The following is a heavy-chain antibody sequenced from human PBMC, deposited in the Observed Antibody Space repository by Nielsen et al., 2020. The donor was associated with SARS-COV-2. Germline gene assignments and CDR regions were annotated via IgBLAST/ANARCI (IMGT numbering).Heavy chain of an antibody. CDR2: ISYDGSNK. J-gene: IGHJ4*02. CDR3: ARDENDDFWSGDLDY. V-gene: IGHV3-30-3*01. D-gene: IGHD3-3*01. CDR1: GFTFSSYA. Sequence: GESLKISCAASGFTFSSYAMRWVRQAPGKGLEWVAVISYDGSNKYYADSVKGRFTISRDNSKNTLYLQMNSLRAEDTAVYYCARDENDDFWSGDLDYWGQGTLVTVSS.